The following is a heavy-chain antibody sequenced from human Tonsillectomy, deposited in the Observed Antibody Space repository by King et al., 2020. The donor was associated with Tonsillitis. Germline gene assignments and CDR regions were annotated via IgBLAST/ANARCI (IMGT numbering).Heavy chain of an antibody. CDR2: IIPIFGTA. J-gene: IGHJ4*02. D-gene: IGHD3-16*01. CDR1: GGTLSSYA. CDR3: ARGRGYDYVWGNIDY. V-gene: IGHV1-69*01. Sequence: VQLVQSGAEVKKPGSSVKVSCKASGGTLSSYALSWVRQAPGQGLEWMGGIIPIFGTANYAQEFQGRVTITADESTSTAYMELSSLRYEDTAVYYCARGRGYDYVWGNIDYWGQGTLVTVSS.